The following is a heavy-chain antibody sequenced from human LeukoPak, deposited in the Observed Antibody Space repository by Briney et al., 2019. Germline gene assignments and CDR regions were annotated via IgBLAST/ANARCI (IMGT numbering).Heavy chain of an antibody. J-gene: IGHJ4*02. Sequence: GASVKVSCKASGYTFTSYDINWVRQATGQGLEWMGWMNPNSGNTGYAQKFQGRVTITADESTSTAYMELSSLRSEDTAVYYCAREEGRWNYPSSSRAQFDYWGQGTLVTVSS. CDR1: GYTFTSYD. CDR2: MNPNSGNT. CDR3: AREEGRWNYPSSSRAQFDY. V-gene: IGHV1-8*01. D-gene: IGHD1-7*01.